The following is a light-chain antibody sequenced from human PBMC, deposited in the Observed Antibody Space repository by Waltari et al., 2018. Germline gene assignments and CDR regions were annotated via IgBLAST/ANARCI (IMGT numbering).Light chain of an antibody. V-gene: IGLV1-47*01. CDR3: ASWDDRLSGYV. J-gene: IGLJ1*01. CDR1: RSNIGNNL. Sequence: QSVLTQPPAASGTPTQRVTISCSGSRSNIGNNLVYWYQQFPGTAPKLLIYKNYERPSGGPDRCSGSRSGTSASLAISGLRSEDEADYYCASWDDRLSGYVFGPGTKVIVL. CDR2: KNY.